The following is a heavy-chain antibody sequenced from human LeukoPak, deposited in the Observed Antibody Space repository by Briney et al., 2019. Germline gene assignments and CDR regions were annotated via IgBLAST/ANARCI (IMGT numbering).Heavy chain of an antibody. J-gene: IGHJ6*02. CDR1: GFTFGGYA. CDR2: ISGGSEDT. Sequence: GGSLRLSCTASGFTFGGYAMSWVRQAPGKGLEWVSSISGGSEDTYYADSVKGRFTISRDNSKTTLYLQMNSLRAADTAVYYCARTIAQYSNSWLYFYYGLDVWGQGTTVAVSS. D-gene: IGHD6-13*01. CDR3: ARTIAQYSNSWLYFYYGLDV. V-gene: IGHV3-23*01.